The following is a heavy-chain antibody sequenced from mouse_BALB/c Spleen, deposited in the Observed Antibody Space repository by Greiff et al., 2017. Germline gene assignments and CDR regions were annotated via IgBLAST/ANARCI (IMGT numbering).Heavy chain of an antibody. D-gene: IGHD2-1*01. V-gene: IGHV1-82*01. CDR2: IYPGDGDT. CDR1: GYAFSSSW. CDR3: ARSDYYGNYYFDY. Sequence: VKLQQSGPELVKPGASVKISCKASGYAFSSSWMNWVKQRPGQGLEWIGRIYPGDGDTNYNGKFKGKATLTADKSSSTAYMQLSSLTSVDSAVYFCARSDYYGNYYFDYWGQGTTLTVSS. J-gene: IGHJ2*01.